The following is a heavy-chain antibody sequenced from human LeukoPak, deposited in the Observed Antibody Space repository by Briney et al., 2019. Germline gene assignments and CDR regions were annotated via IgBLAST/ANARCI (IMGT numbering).Heavy chain of an antibody. CDR1: GFTFSSYA. CDR2: ISGSGGST. Sequence: PGGSLRLFCAASGFTFSSYAISWVRQAPGKGLEWVSAISGSGGSTYYADSVKGRFTISRDNSKNTLYLQMNSLRAEDTAVYYCAKETPTPYYYDSSGYQEGPDYWGQGTLVTVSS. J-gene: IGHJ4*02. D-gene: IGHD3-22*01. CDR3: AKETPTPYYYDSSGYQEGPDY. V-gene: IGHV3-23*01.